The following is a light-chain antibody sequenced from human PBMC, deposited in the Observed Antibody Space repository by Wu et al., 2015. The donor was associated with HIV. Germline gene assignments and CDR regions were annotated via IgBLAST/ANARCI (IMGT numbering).Light chain of an antibody. CDR3: QKYNTAPWT. Sequence: EIVMTQSPGTLSASPGERATLSCRASRSVGTNLAWYQQKPGQAPRLLIYGASIRVTGVPARFRGSGSGTEFTLTISSMQPEDVATYYCQKYNTAPWTFGQGTKVEMK. CDR1: RSVGTN. CDR2: GAS. V-gene: IGKV3-15*01. J-gene: IGKJ1*01.